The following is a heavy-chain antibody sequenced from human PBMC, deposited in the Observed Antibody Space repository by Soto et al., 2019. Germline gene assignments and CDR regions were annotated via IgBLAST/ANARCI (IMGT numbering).Heavy chain of an antibody. CDR1: GASFTSGGFY. Sequence: QVHLQESGPGLVKLSQTFSFTCTVFGASFTSGGFYWNRFRRLQGKGLAGIGYTYNTGTTDYNPSLKSRVTISIDTSETQFSLNLSSVTAADTAVYYCARGAYGDYAFWGQGTLVTVSS. V-gene: IGHV4-31*03. CDR2: TYNTGTT. CDR3: ARGAYGDYAF. D-gene: IGHD4-17*01. J-gene: IGHJ1*01.